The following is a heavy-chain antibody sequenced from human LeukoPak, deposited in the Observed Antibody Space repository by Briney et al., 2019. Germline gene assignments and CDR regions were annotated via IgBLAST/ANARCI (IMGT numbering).Heavy chain of an antibody. CDR2: INPSGGRT. D-gene: IGHD6-19*01. CDR3: ARGCCEGSIEVAGRDY. J-gene: IGHJ4*02. V-gene: IGHV1-46*01. Sequence: ASVKVSCKASGYTFSTFYMHWVRQAPGQGLEWMGLINPSGGRTSYTQRFQDRVTVTRDTSTNTVYLELSSLRYEDTAVYYCARGCCEGSIEVAGRDYWGQGTLVFVSS. CDR1: GYTFSTFY.